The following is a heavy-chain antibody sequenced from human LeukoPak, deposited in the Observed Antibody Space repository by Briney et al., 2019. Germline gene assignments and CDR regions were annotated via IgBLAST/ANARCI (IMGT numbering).Heavy chain of an antibody. CDR1: GYTFTSYG. Sequence: GPSVKVSCKASGYTFTSYGISWVRQPPGQGLEWMGWISAYNGNTNYAQKLQGRVTMTTDTSTSTAYMELRSLRSDDTAVYYCARGNDSSGYFDPYAEYFQHWGQGSLVTVSS. D-gene: IGHD3-22*01. CDR3: ARGNDSSGYFDPYAEYFQH. V-gene: IGHV1-18*04. J-gene: IGHJ1*01. CDR2: ISAYNGNT.